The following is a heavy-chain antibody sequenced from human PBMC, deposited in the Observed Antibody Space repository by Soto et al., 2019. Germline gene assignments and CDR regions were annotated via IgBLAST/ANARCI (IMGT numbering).Heavy chain of an antibody. V-gene: IGHV3-30*18. J-gene: IGHJ6*02. Sequence: QVQLVESGGGVVQPGRSLRLSCAASGFTFSSYGMHWVRQAPGKGLEWVAVISYDGSNKYYADSVKGRFTISRDNSKNTLYLQMNSLRAEDTAVYYCAKAFHPIQSPPYYYYYGMDVWGQGTTVTVSS. CDR2: ISYDGSNK. CDR3: AKAFHPIQSPPYYYYYGMDV. CDR1: GFTFSSYG. D-gene: IGHD2-2*02.